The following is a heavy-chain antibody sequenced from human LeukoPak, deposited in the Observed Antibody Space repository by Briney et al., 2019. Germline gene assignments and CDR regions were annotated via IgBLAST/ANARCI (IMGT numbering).Heavy chain of an antibody. CDR2: ISSNGGST. V-gene: IGHV3-64*01. CDR1: GFTFSSYA. Sequence: GGSLRLSCAASGFTFSSYAMHWVRQAPGKGLEYVSAISSNGGSTYYANSVKGRFTISRDNSKNTLYLQMNSLRAEDTAVYYCARFWSSYPFGIAPDYWGQGTLVTVSS. CDR3: ARFWSSYPFGIAPDY. J-gene: IGHJ4*02. D-gene: IGHD6-13*01.